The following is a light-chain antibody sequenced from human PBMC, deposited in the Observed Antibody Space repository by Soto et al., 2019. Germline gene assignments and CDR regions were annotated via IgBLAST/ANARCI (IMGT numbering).Light chain of an antibody. CDR2: GAS. CDR3: QQYATLPPWT. CDR1: QSIGNGGY. V-gene: IGKV3-20*01. J-gene: IGKJ1*01. Sequence: VSTHSPGTLSLLPEERATLSCRASQSIGNGGYLAWYQQKPGQAPRLLIYGASNRATGIPDRFSGGGSGTDFTLTISRLEPEDFAVYYCQQYATLPPWTFGQGTKVDI.